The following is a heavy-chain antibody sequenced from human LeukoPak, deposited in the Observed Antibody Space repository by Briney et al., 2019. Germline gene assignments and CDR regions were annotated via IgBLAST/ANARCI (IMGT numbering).Heavy chain of an antibody. Sequence: GGSLRLSCAASGFTFSSYAMSWVRQAPGKGLEWVSAISGSGGSTYYADSVKGRFTISRDNSKNTLYLQMNSLRAEDTAVYYCAKVKGIAAAGPFDAFDIWGQGTMVTVSS. CDR3: AKVKGIAAAGPFDAFDI. V-gene: IGHV3-23*01. CDR2: ISGSGGST. D-gene: IGHD6-13*01. J-gene: IGHJ3*02. CDR1: GFTFSSYA.